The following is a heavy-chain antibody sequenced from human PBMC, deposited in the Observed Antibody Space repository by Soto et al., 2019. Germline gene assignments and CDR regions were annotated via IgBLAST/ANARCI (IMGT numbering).Heavy chain of an antibody. J-gene: IGHJ3*02. D-gene: IGHD1-20*01. CDR3: ARLGMTNSI. CDR2: INHSGST. V-gene: IGHV4-34*01. Sequence: QVQLQQWGAGLLKPSETLSLTCAVYGGSFSGYYWSWIRQPPGKGLEWIGEINHSGSTNYNPSLRSRVTISVDTSKNQFSLKLSSVTAADTSVYYCARLGMTNSIWGQETMVTVSS. CDR1: GGSFSGYY.